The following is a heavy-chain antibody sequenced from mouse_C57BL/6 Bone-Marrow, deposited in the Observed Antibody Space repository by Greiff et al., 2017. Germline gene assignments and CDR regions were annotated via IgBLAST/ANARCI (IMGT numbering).Heavy chain of an antibody. CDR3: ARALITTVVATDYAMDY. V-gene: IGHV2-2*01. J-gene: IGHJ4*01. Sequence: QVQLKESGPGLVQPSQSLSITCTVSGFSLTSYGVHWVRQSPGKGLEWLGVIWSGGSTDYTAAFISRLSISKDNSKSQVFFKMNSLQADDTAIYYCARALITTVVATDYAMDYWGQGTSVTVSS. D-gene: IGHD1-1*01. CDR1: GFSLTSYG. CDR2: IWSGGST.